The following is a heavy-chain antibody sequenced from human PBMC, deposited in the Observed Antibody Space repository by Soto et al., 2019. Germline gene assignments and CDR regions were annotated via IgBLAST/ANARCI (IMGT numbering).Heavy chain of an antibody. CDR3: ARDPNSKYYYDSSGTFDI. Sequence: GASVKVSFKASGYTFTSYAMHWLRQAPGQRLEWMGWINAGNGNTKYSQKFQGRVTITRDTSASTAYMELSSLRSEDTAVYYCARDPNSKYYYDSSGTFDIWGQGTMVTVSS. D-gene: IGHD3-22*01. CDR1: GYTFTSYA. CDR2: INAGNGNT. J-gene: IGHJ3*02. V-gene: IGHV1-3*01.